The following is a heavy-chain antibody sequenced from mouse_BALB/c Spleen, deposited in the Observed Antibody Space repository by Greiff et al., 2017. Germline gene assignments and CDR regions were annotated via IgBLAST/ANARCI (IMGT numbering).Heavy chain of an antibody. Sequence: QVQLQQPGAELVKPGTSVKLSCKASGYNCTSYWINWVKLRPGQGLEWIGDIYPGSGSTNYNEKFKSKATLTVDTSSSTAYMQLSSLASEDSALYYCASSTMITPGFAYWGQGTLVTVSA. J-gene: IGHJ3*01. CDR3: ASSTMITPGFAY. CDR1: GYNCTSYW. CDR2: IYPGSGST. V-gene: IGHV1-55*01. D-gene: IGHD2-4*01.